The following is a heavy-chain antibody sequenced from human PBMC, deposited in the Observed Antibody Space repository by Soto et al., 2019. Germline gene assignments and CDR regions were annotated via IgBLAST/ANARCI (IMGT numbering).Heavy chain of an antibody. D-gene: IGHD3-10*01. CDR1: GFTFSSYG. Sequence: QVHVVESGGGVVQPGRSLRISCVASGFTFSSYGFHWVRQAPGKGLECVAIISLDGRNEFYADSVRDRFNISRDNSRNTLLLQMNSLKPEDTAVYYCVTASKVQSTIYYYYYDLDVWGKGTTVTVSS. CDR2: ISLDGRNE. CDR3: VTASKVQSTIYYYYYDLDV. V-gene: IGHV3-30*03. J-gene: IGHJ6*03.